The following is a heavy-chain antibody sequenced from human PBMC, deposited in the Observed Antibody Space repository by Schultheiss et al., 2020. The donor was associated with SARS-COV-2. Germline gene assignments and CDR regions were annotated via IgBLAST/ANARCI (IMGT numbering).Heavy chain of an antibody. CDR3: ARCADGGNSYYYYGMDV. Sequence: GGSLRLSCAASGFTVSSNYMSWVRQAPGKGLEWVSVIYSGGSTYYADSVKGRFTISRDNAKNTLYLQMNSLRAEDTAVYYCARCADGGNSYYYYGMDVWGQGTTVTVSS. J-gene: IGHJ6*02. D-gene: IGHD4-23*01. CDR2: IYSGGST. V-gene: IGHV3-66*01. CDR1: GFTVSSNY.